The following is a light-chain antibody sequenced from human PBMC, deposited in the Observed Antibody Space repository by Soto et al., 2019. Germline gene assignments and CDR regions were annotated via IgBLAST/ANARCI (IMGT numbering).Light chain of an antibody. CDR3: QQYGTSPFS. V-gene: IGKV3-20*01. CDR2: GAS. J-gene: IGKJ4*01. Sequence: EIVLTQSPGTLSLSPGERGTLSCRASQSVSSNYLAWYQQKPGQAPRLLIYGASSRATGIPDRFSGSGSGTDFTLTISKLEPEDFAVYYCQQYGTSPFSFGGGTKVEIK. CDR1: QSVSSNY.